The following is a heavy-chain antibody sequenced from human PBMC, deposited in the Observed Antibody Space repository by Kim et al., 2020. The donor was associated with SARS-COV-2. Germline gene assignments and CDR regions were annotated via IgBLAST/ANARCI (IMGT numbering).Heavy chain of an antibody. V-gene: IGHV4-59*01. CDR1: GGSISSYY. D-gene: IGHD6-25*01. Sequence: SETLSLTCTVSGGSISSYYWSWIRQPPGKGLEWIGYIYYSGSTNYNPSLKSRVTISVDTSKNQFSLKLSSVTAADTAVYYCARGRFGSGYEYYYYMDVWGKGTTVTVSS. J-gene: IGHJ6*03. CDR2: IYYSGST. CDR3: ARGRFGSGYEYYYYMDV.